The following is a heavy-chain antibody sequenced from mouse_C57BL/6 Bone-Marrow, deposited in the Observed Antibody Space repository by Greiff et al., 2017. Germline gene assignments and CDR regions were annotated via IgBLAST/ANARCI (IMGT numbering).Heavy chain of an antibody. J-gene: IGHJ3*01. D-gene: IGHD1-1*01. CDR1: GYAFSSSW. V-gene: IGHV1-82*01. CDR2: IYPGDGDT. CDR3: ARSDYYGSSSWFAY. Sequence: QVQLQQSGPELVKPGASVKISCKASGYAFSSSWMNWVKQRPGKGLEWIGRIYPGDGDTNYNGKFKGKATLTADKSSSTAYMQLSSLTSEDSAVYSCARSDYYGSSSWFAYWGQGTLVTVSA.